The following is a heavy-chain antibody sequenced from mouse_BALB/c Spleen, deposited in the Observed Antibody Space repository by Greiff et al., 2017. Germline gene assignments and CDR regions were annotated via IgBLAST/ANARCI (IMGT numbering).Heavy chain of an antibody. CDR3: ARRDLLLRSLDY. D-gene: IGHD1-1*01. CDR2: ISNGGGST. CDR1: GFTFSSYT. V-gene: IGHV5-12-2*01. J-gene: IGHJ2*01. Sequence: DVQLVESGGGLVQPGGSLKLSCAASGFTFSSYTMSWVRQTPEKRLEWVAYISNGGGSTYYPDTVKGRFTISRDNAKNTLYLQMSSLKSEDTAMYYCARRDLLLRSLDYWGQGTTLTVSS.